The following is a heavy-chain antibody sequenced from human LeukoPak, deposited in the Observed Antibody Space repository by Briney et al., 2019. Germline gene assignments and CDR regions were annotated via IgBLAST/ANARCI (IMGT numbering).Heavy chain of an antibody. J-gene: IGHJ3*02. CDR3: ARMYLFTIFGAYDAFDI. CDR2: ISSSSSYI. CDR1: GFTFSSYS. V-gene: IGHV3-21*01. D-gene: IGHD3-3*01. Sequence: GGSLRLSCAASGFTFSSYSMNWVRQAPGKGLEWVSSISSSSSYIYYADSVKGRFTISRDNSKNTLYLQMNSLRAEDTAVYYCARMYLFTIFGAYDAFDIWGQGTMVTVSS.